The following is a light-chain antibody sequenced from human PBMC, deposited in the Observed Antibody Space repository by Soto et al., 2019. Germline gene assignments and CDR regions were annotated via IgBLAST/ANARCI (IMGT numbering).Light chain of an antibody. Sequence: QSVLTQPRSVSSSPGQSVTISYTDSSSYVGRYEYVSWYQQHPGKVPNLIIYDFSERPAGVPDRFSGSKTGNTASLTISGLQAEDEADYSCCSFAGSYTYVFGGGTKVTVL. CDR1: SSYVGRYEY. CDR3: CSFAGSYTYV. V-gene: IGLV2-11*01. J-gene: IGLJ1*01. CDR2: DFS.